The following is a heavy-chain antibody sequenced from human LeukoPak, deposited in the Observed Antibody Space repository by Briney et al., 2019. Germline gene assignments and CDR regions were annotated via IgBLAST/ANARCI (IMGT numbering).Heavy chain of an antibody. CDR2: ISYDGSNK. Sequence: GRSLRLSCVASGFTFSSYAMHWVRQAPGKGLEWVAVISYDGSNKYYADSVKGRFTISRDNSKNTLYLQMNSLRAEDTAVYYCAREGYYGSGSYGDAFDISGQGTMVTVSS. CDR3: AREGYYGSGSYGDAFDI. D-gene: IGHD3-10*01. V-gene: IGHV3-30*04. CDR1: GFTFSSYA. J-gene: IGHJ3*02.